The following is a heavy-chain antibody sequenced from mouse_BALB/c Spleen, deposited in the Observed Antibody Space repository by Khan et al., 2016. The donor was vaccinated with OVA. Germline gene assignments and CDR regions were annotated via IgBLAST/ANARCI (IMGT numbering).Heavy chain of an antibody. Sequence: EVELVESGGDLVKPGGSLKLSCAASGFTFSTYGMSWVRQTPDKRLEWVATISSGGSYTYYPDNVKGRFTISRDNAKNTLYLQMSSLESEDTVMYYCARLAYYYNSEGFAYWGQGTLVTVSA. V-gene: IGHV5-6*01. D-gene: IGHD1-1*01. J-gene: IGHJ3*01. CDR2: ISSGGSYT. CDR3: ARLAYYYNSEGFAY. CDR1: GFTFSTYG.